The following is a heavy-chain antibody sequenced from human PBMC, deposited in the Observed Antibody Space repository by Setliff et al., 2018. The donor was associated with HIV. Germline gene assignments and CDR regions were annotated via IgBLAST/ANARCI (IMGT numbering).Heavy chain of an antibody. V-gene: IGHV4-4*07. D-gene: IGHD3-3*01. CDR3: ARGNNDLESFDY. CDR2: IYASGKT. J-gene: IGHJ4*02. CDR1: GDSLNTYY. Sequence: KTSETLSLTCNVSGDSLNTYYWSWIRQSGGKGLEWIGRIYASGKTTFNPSLKSRVRMSVDTSKNQFSLKLTSVTASDTAVYYCARGNNDLESFDYWGQGALVTVS.